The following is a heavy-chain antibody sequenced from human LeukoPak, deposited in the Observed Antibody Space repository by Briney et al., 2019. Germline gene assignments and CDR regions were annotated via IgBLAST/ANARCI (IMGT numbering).Heavy chain of an antibody. V-gene: IGHV1-8*01. CDR2: MNPNSANT. D-gene: IGHD2-8*02. CDR3: ARARLVRGPVTPLYYFDY. Sequence: ASVKVSCKASGYTLTTYDTNWVRQATGQGLEWMGWMNPNSANTGYAQKFQGRVTITRNTSISTAYMELNSLRSDDTAVYYCARARLVRGPVTPLYYFDYWGQGVLVTVSS. CDR1: GYTLTTYD. J-gene: IGHJ4*02.